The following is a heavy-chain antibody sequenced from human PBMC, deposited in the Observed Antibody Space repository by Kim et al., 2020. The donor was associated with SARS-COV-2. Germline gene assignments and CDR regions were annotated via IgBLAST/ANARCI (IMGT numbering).Heavy chain of an antibody. V-gene: IGHV4-34*01. D-gene: IGHD3-16*01. CDR2: INHSGST. CDR3: ARTRRSIGGWLGLDY. Sequence: SETLSLTCAVYGGSFSGYYWSWIRQPPGKGLEWIGEINHSGSTNYNPSLKSRVTISVDTSKNQFSLKLSSVTAADTAVYYCARTRRSIGGWLGLDYWGQGTLVTVSS. J-gene: IGHJ4*02. CDR1: GGSFSGYY.